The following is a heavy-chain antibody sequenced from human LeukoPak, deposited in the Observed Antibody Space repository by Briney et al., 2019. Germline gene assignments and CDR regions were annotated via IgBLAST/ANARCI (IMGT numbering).Heavy chain of an antibody. Sequence: ASVKVSCKASGYTFTGYYMHWVRQAPGQGLEWMGWINPNSGGTNYAQKFQGRVTMTRDTSISTAYMELSRLRSDDTAVYYCARPRYYGSGSYYNADPPFDYWGQRTLVTVSS. D-gene: IGHD3-10*01. CDR2: INPNSGGT. CDR1: GYTFTGYY. CDR3: ARPRYYGSGSYYNADPPFDY. V-gene: IGHV1-2*02. J-gene: IGHJ4*02.